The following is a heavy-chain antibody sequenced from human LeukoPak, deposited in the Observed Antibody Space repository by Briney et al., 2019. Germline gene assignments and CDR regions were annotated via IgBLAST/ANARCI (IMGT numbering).Heavy chain of an antibody. J-gene: IGHJ4*02. V-gene: IGHV3-30-3*01. CDR2: ISYNGSNK. D-gene: IGHD3-22*01. Sequence: GGSLRLSCAASGFTFSSYAMHWVRQAPGKGLEWVAVISYNGSNKYYADSVKGRFTISRDNPKNTLYLQMNSLRAEDTAVYYCARAGSGYYYLWPHFDYWGQGTLVTVSS. CDR1: GFTFSSYA. CDR3: ARAGSGYYYLWPHFDY.